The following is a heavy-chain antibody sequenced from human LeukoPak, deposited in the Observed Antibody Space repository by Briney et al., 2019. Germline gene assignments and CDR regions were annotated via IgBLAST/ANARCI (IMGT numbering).Heavy chain of an antibody. D-gene: IGHD6-19*01. J-gene: IGHJ4*02. CDR2: ISASNGNT. CDR3: ASRSPSSGWSHDFDS. V-gene: IGHV1-18*04. CDR1: GYTFTRYG. Sequence: ASVKVSCKASGYTFTRYGISWVRQAPGQGLEWMGWISASNGNTNYAQKVQGRVTRTTDTSTTTAYMELRSLRSDDTTVYYCASRSPSSGWSHDFDSWGQGTLITVSS.